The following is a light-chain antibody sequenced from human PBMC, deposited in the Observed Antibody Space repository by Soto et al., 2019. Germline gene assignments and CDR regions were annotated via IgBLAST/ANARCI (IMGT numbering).Light chain of an antibody. Sequence: DIQMTQSPSSLSASVGARVTIPCRGSQAIRTFLHWFPRKPGKAPTLLFYEASNLETGVPSRCRGSGSGTDVTFTISSLQPEDIATYYCQQYDNLPPRITFGQGTKVEI. CDR2: EAS. J-gene: IGKJ1*01. V-gene: IGKV1-33*01. CDR3: QQYDNLPPRIT. CDR1: QAIRTF.